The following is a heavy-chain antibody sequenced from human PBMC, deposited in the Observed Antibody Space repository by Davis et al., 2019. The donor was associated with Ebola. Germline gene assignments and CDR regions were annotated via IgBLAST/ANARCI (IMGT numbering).Heavy chain of an antibody. CDR2: INHSGST. CDR3: ARARYSSSWYQPWGYYMDV. V-gene: IGHV4-34*01. CDR1: GGSFSGSY. J-gene: IGHJ6*03. D-gene: IGHD6-13*01. Sequence: PSETLSLTCAVYGGSFSGSYWSWIRQPPGKGLEWIGEINHSGSTNYNPSLKSRVTISVDTSKNQFSLKLSSVTAADTAVYYCARARYSSSWYQPWGYYMDVWGKGTTVTVSS.